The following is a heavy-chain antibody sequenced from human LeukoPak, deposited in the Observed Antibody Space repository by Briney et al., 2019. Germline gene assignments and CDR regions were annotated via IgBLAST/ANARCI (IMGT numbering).Heavy chain of an antibody. D-gene: IGHD2-2*02. V-gene: IGHV4-39*07. Sequence: SETLSLTCTVFGGSISSSNFYWGWIRQPPGKGLEWIGIIYYSGSTYSNPSLKSRVTISVDTSKNQFSLKLSSVTAADTAVYYCARDQGYCTGTTCHRPWFDPWGQGTLVTVSS. CDR1: GGSISSSNFY. CDR3: ARDQGYCTGTTCHRPWFDP. CDR2: IYYSGST. J-gene: IGHJ5*02.